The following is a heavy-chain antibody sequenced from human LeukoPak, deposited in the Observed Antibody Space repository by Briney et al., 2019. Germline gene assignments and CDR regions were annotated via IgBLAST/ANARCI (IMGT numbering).Heavy chain of an antibody. CDR1: GGTFSSYA. V-gene: IGHV1-69*13. D-gene: IGHD2-15*01. CDR2: IIPIFGTA. Sequence: SVKVSCKASGGTFSSYAISWVQQAPGQGLEWMGGIIPIFGTANYAQKFQGRVTITADESTSTAYMELSSLRPEDTAVYYCARSRYCSGGSCYSPYNWFDPWGQGTLVTVSS. CDR3: ARSRYCSGGSCYSPYNWFDP. J-gene: IGHJ5*02.